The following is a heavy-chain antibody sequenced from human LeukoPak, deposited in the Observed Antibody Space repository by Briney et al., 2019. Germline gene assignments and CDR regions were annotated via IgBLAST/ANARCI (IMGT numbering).Heavy chain of an antibody. Sequence: GGSLRLSCAASGFTFSSYSMNWVRQAPGKGLEWVSSVSSSSTYIYYADSVKGRFTISRENAKNSLYLEMNSLRAEDTAVYCCARGLTPWFGGRGTLVTVSS. CDR2: VSSSSTYI. CDR1: GFTFSSYS. D-gene: IGHD3-10*01. V-gene: IGHV3-21*01. J-gene: IGHJ4*02. CDR3: ARGLTPWF.